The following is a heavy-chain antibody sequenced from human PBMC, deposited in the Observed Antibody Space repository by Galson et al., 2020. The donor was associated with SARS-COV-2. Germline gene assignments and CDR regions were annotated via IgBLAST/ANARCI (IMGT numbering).Heavy chain of an antibody. CDR1: GGSISSGGYY. CDR3: ARSFWSGYQYYYMDV. J-gene: IGHJ6*03. V-gene: IGHV4-31*03. D-gene: IGHD3-3*01. CDR2: IYYSGST. Sequence: SQTLSLTCPVSGGSISSGGYYWSWIRQHPGKGLEWIGYIYYSGSTYYNPSLKSRVTISVDTSKNQFSLKLSSVTAADTAVYYCARSFWSGYQYYYMDVWGKGTTVTVSS.